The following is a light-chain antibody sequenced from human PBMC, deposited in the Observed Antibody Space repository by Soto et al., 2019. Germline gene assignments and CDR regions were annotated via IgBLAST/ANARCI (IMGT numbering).Light chain of an antibody. CDR1: SSNIGSNY. CDR2: RND. CDR3: AAWDDTLNGQV. Sequence: QSVLTQPPSASGTPGQRVTISCSGSSSNIGSNYVYWYQQLPGTAPKLLIYRNDQRPSGVPDRFSGSKSGTSASLAISGLRSEDEADYHCAAWDDTLNGQVFGGGTKLTVL. V-gene: IGLV1-47*01. J-gene: IGLJ3*02.